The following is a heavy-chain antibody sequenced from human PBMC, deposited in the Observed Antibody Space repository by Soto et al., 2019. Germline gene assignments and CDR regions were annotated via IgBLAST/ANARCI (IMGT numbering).Heavy chain of an antibody. Sequence: EASVKVSCKASGYTFTSYYMHWVRQAPGQGLEWMGLINPSGGSTSYAQKFQGRVTMTRDTSTSTVYMELSSLRSEDTAVYYCARAGDTAMPADAFDIWGQGTMVTVSS. D-gene: IGHD5-18*01. V-gene: IGHV1-46*01. J-gene: IGHJ3*02. CDR3: ARAGDTAMPADAFDI. CDR2: INPSGGST. CDR1: GYTFTSYY.